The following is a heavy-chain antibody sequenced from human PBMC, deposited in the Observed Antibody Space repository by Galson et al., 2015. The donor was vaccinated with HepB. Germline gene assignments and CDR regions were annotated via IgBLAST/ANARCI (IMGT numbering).Heavy chain of an antibody. CDR1: GFTFSSYA. V-gene: IGHV3-30-3*01. CDR3: ANLYTFGGAHIGY. D-gene: IGHD3-16*01. CDR2: ISYDGSNK. Sequence: SLRLSCAASGFTFSSYAMHWVRQAPGKGLEWVAVISYDGSNKYYADSVKGRFTIYRDNSKNPLYLQMNSLRAEDTAVYYCANLYTFGGAHIGYWGQGTLVTVSS. J-gene: IGHJ4*02.